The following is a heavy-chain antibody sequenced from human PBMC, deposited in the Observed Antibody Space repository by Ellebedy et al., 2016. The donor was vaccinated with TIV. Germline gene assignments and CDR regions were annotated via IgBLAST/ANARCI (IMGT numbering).Heavy chain of an antibody. J-gene: IGHJ6*03. V-gene: IGHV4-34*01. CDR1: GGSISSYY. CDR3: ARVGLQSAYYYYYMDV. D-gene: IGHD4-11*01. CDR2: INHSGST. Sequence: SETLSLXXTVSGGSISSYYWSWIRQPPGKGLEWIGEINHSGSTNYNPSLKSRVTISVDTSKNQFSLKLSSVTAADTAVYYCARVGLQSAYYYYYMDVWGKGTTVTVSS.